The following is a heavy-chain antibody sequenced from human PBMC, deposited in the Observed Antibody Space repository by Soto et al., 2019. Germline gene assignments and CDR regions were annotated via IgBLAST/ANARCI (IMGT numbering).Heavy chain of an antibody. Sequence: SVKVSCKASGGTFSRHVFSWVRQAPGQGLEWMGGIIPIFGTANYAEKFQDRVTITADESTSTAYMELSSLRSEDTAVYYCARDMDGSPMTFDYWGQGTLVTVSS. CDR3: ARDMDGSPMTFDY. J-gene: IGHJ4*02. V-gene: IGHV1-69*13. D-gene: IGHD3-10*01. CDR2: IIPIFGTA. CDR1: GGTFSRHV.